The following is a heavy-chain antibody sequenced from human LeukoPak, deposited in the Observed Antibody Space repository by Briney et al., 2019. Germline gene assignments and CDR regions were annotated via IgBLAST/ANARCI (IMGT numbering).Heavy chain of an antibody. Sequence: SETLSLTCAVSGGSISSSSYYCGWIRQPPGKGLEWIGSIYYTGNTYCNPSLKSRVTISVDTSKSQFSLKLSSVTAADTAVYYCARHRLYNSSWYYFDYWGQGTLVTVSS. CDR3: ARHRLYNSSWYYFDY. CDR1: GGSISSSSYY. D-gene: IGHD6-13*01. CDR2: IYYTGNT. J-gene: IGHJ4*02. V-gene: IGHV4-39*01.